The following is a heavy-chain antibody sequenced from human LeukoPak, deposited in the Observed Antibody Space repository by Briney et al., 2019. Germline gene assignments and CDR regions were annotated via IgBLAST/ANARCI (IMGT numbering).Heavy chain of an antibody. CDR1: GFTFSSYA. D-gene: IGHD1-14*01. Sequence: GGSLRLSCAASGFTFSSYAMHWVRQAPGKGLEWVAVISYDGSNKYYADSVKGRFTISRDNSKNTLYLQMNSLRAEDTAVYYCARSSDRHPIPYYFDYWGQGTLVTVSS. V-gene: IGHV3-30*04. CDR2: ISYDGSNK. J-gene: IGHJ4*02. CDR3: ARSSDRHPIPYYFDY.